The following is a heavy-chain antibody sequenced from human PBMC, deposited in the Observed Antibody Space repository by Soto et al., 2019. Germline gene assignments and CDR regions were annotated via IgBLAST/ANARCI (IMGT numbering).Heavy chain of an antibody. V-gene: IGHV1-69*01. CDR2: IIPIFGTA. CDR1: GGTFSSYA. J-gene: IGHJ6*02. Sequence: ASVKGACKASGGTFSSYAISWVRQAPGQGLEWMGGIIPIFGTANYAQKFQGRVTITADESTSTAYMELSSLRSEDTAVYYCARGVVSGPMDVWGQGTTVTVSS. D-gene: IGHD2-15*01. CDR3: ARGVVSGPMDV.